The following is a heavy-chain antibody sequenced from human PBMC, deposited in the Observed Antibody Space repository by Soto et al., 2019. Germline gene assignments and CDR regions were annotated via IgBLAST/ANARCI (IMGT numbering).Heavy chain of an antibody. V-gene: IGHV3-33*01. CDR1: GFTFISYG. D-gene: IGHD6-25*01. J-gene: IGHJ4*02. CDR2: IWYDGSNK. Sequence: WGSLRLSCAASGFTFISYGIHFVRQAPGKGLEWVAVIWYDGSNKYYADSVKGRFTISRDNSKNTLYLQMNSLRAEDTAVYYCASLGIAAARGYWGQGTLVTVSS. CDR3: ASLGIAAARGY.